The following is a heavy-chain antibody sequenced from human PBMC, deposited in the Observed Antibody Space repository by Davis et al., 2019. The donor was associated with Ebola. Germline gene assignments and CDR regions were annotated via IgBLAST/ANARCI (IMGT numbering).Heavy chain of an antibody. CDR3: ARGVSSFYGMDV. V-gene: IGHV1-46*01. CDR1: GYTFTSYF. D-gene: IGHD2-15*01. J-gene: IGHJ6*02. Sequence: ASVKVSCKASGYTFTSYFIHWVRQAPAQAFEWMGIINPRTGTTIYEPKFQGRVTMSKETSTSTVYMGLSSLRADDTAVYYCARGVSSFYGMDVWGQGTTVTVSS. CDR2: INPRTGTT.